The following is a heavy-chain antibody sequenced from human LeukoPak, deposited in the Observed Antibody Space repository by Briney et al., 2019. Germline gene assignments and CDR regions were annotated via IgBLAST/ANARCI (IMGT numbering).Heavy chain of an antibody. J-gene: IGHJ4*02. CDR2: TYSGGST. Sequence: GGSLRLPCAASGFTVSSNYMRWLRQAPGKGLKGVSVTYSGGSTYYADYVKGRFTISTDNSTNTLYLQMNSLRTKDTTVYYCARESGGSALSFDYWGQGTLVTVSS. CDR1: GFTVSSNY. D-gene: IGHD3-10*01. V-gene: IGHV3-66*02. CDR3: ARESGGSALSFDY.